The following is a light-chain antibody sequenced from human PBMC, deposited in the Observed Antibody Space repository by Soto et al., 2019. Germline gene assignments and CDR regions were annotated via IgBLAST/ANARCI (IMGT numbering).Light chain of an antibody. CDR3: QQYNNWLLWT. CDR1: QSVSSN. CDR2: GAS. J-gene: IGKJ1*01. V-gene: IGKV3-15*01. Sequence: EIVLTQSPATLSVSPGARATLSCRASQSVSSNLAWYQQKPGQAPRLLIYGASTRATGIPARFSGSGSGTEFTLTISSLQSEDFAVYYCQQYNNWLLWTFGQGTKVEIK.